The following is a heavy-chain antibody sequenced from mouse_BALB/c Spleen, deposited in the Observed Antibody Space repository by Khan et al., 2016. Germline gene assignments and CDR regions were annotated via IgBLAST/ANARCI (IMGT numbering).Heavy chain of an antibody. V-gene: IGHV3-2*02. CDR3: ASRNWDVDY. CDR1: DYSITSDYA. D-gene: IGHD4-1*02. CDR2: ISYSGST. J-gene: IGHJ2*01. Sequence: EVKLLESGPGLVKPSQSLSLTCTVTDYSITSDYAWNWIRQFPGNKLEWMGYISYSGSTSYNPSLKSRISITRDTSKNQFFLQLNSVTTEDTATYYCASRNWDVDYWGQGTTLTVSS.